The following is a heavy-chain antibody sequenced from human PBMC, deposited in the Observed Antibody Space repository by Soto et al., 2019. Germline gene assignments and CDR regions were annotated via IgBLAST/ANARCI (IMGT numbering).Heavy chain of an antibody. Sequence: ASETLSLTCVVSVASISSYYWSWVRQPPGKGLEWIGYIHYSGSTKYNTTLKSRVTISIDPSKNQFSLQVTSVTTADTAVYYCARVGWTTVGYYFDYWSQGTLVTVSS. J-gene: IGHJ4*02. D-gene: IGHD4-17*01. CDR3: ARVGWTTVGYYFDY. CDR1: VASISSYY. V-gene: IGHV4-59*01. CDR2: IHYSGST.